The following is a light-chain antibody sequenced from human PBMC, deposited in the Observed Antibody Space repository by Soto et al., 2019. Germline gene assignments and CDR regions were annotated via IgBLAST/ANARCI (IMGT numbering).Light chain of an antibody. Sequence: EIILTQSPATLYVSPGERATLSCRASQSLTSNLAWCQQRPGQAPRLLIYDTSTRATDIPARFSGSGSGTEFTLTIASLQSEDFAVYYCQQYNHWPRMLSFGGGTRV. CDR3: QQYNHWPRMLS. V-gene: IGKV3-15*01. CDR2: DTS. J-gene: IGKJ4*01. CDR1: QSLTSN.